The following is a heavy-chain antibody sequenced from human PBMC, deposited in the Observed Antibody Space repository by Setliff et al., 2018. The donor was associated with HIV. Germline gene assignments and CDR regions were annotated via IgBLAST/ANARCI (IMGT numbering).Heavy chain of an antibody. V-gene: IGHV4-59*11. CDR1: GGSISGHY. CDR3: VRGYCSSTTCYDDYYYMDV. D-gene: IGHD2-2*01. Sequence: TSETLSLTCTVSGGSISGHYWSWIRQPPGKGLAWLAYIFYTGSTNYNPSLKSRVTISVDTSKNQFFLKLSSVTAADTAVYYCVRGYCSSTTCYDDYYYMDVWGKGSTVTVSS. CDR2: IFYTGST. J-gene: IGHJ6*03.